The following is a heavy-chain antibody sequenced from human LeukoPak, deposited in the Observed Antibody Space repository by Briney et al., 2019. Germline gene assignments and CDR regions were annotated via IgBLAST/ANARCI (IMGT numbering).Heavy chain of an antibody. CDR1: GFTFSSYA. CDR3: ARAGDGYNGLDY. V-gene: IGHV3-64*02. D-gene: IGHD5-24*01. CDR2: ISSNGGST. J-gene: IGHJ4*02. Sequence: LPGGSLRLSCAASGFTFSSYAMYWVRQAPGKGLEYVSAISSNGGSTYYADSVKGRFTISRDNAKNSLYLQMNSLRAEDTAVYYCARAGDGYNGLDYWGQGTLVTVSS.